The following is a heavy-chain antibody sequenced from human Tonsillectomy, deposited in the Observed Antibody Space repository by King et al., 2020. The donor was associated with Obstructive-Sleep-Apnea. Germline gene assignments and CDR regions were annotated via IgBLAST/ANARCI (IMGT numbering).Heavy chain of an antibody. CDR3: ARGRSGWSEYFQH. CDR2: IYHSGST. D-gene: IGHD6-19*01. Sequence: QLQESGPGLVKPSETLSLICTVSGNSISSTYFWGWIRQPPGKGLEWIGNIYHSGSTYYNPSLNRRVTITVDTSKVQFSLKVNSVTAADTAVYYFARGRSGWSEYFQHWGQGTLVTVSS. V-gene: IGHV4-38-2*02. J-gene: IGHJ1*01. CDR1: GNSISSTYF.